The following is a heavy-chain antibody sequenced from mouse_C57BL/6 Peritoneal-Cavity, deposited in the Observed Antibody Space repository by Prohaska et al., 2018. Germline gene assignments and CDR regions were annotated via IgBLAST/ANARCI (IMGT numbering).Heavy chain of an antibody. CDR3: ASSNPYAMDY. CDR2: INPDSSTI. V-gene: IGHV4-1*01. Sequence: EVKLLQSGGGLVQPGGSLKLSCAASGIDFSRYWMSWVRRAPGKGLEWIGEINPDSSTINYAPSLKDKFIISRDNAKNTLYLQMSKVRSEDTALYYSASSNPYAMDYWGQGTSVTVPS. CDR1: GIDFSRYW. J-gene: IGHJ4*01. D-gene: IGHD2-5*01.